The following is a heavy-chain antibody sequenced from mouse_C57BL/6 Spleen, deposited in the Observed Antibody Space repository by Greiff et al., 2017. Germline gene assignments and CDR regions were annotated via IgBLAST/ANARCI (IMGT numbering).Heavy chain of an antibody. CDR3: ARTGYDYVWFAY. D-gene: IGHD2-4*01. CDR2: IDPSDSYT. J-gene: IGHJ3*01. Sequence: QVQLQQPGAELVMPGASVKLSCKASGYTFTSYWMTWVKQRPGQGLEWIGEIDPSDSYTNYNKKFKGKSTLTVDKSSCTADMQLSSLTSEDSAVYYCARTGYDYVWFAYWGQGTLVTVSA. CDR1: GYTFTSYW. V-gene: IGHV1-69*01.